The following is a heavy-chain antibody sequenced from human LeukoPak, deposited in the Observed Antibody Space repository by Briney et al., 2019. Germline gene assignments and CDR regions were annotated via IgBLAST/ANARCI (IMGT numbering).Heavy chain of an antibody. J-gene: IGHJ6*03. CDR3: AFGSQTYYYYYYMDV. Sequence: SETLSLTCTVSGGSISSGSYYWSWIRQPAGKGLEWIGRIYTSGSTNYNPSLKSRVTISVDTSKNQFSLKLSSVTAADTAVYYCAFGSQTYYYYYYMDVWGKGTRSPSP. CDR1: GGSISSGSYY. D-gene: IGHD3-10*01. CDR2: IYTSGST. V-gene: IGHV4-61*02.